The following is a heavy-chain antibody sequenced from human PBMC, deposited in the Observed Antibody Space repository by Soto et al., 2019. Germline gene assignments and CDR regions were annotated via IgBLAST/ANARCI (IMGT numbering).Heavy chain of an antibody. J-gene: IGHJ6*02. V-gene: IGHV1-2*04. CDR3: ARGDSTDCSNGVCSFFYNHDMDV. CDR1: GYSFTDYH. Sequence: GASVKVSCKASGYSFTDYHIHWVRQAPGQGLEWLGRINPRSGGTSTAQKFQGWVTMTTDTSISTASMELTRLTSDDTAIYYCARGDSTDCSNGVCSFFYNHDMDVWGQGTTVTVSS. D-gene: IGHD2-8*01. CDR2: INPRSGGT.